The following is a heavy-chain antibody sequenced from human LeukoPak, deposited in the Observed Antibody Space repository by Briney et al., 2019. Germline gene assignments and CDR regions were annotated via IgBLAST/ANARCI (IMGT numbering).Heavy chain of an antibody. CDR3: ARGRYSSGWYKENWFDP. V-gene: IGHV1-8*01. D-gene: IGHD6-19*01. Sequence: GASVKVSCKSSVYTFTSYDINWVRQASGQGRKWVGLMNPNSGNTGYAQKFQGRVTMTRNTSISTAYMELRSLRSEDTAVYYCARGRYSSGWYKENWFDPWGQGTLVTVSS. J-gene: IGHJ5*02. CDR1: VYTFTSYD. CDR2: MNPNSGNT.